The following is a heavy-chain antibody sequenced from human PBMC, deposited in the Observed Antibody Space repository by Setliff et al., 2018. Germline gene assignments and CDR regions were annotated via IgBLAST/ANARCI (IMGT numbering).Heavy chain of an antibody. V-gene: IGHV4-61*09. D-gene: IGHD3-22*01. CDR1: GGSVSSDSHY. CDR2: MYASGTA. CDR3: ARGVTSGGYWGQSYHYLDV. Sequence: SETLSLTCTVSGGSVSSDSHYWGWIRQPAVKGLEWIGHMYASGTAKYNPSLKTRVTISLDTSKNQFSLKLNSVTAADTAVYYCARGVTSGGYWGQSYHYLDVWGKGTTVTAP. J-gene: IGHJ6*03.